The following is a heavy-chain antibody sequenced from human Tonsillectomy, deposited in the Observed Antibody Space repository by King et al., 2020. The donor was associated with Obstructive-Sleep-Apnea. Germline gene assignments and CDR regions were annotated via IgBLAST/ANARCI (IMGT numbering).Heavy chain of an antibody. CDR3: ARGGKYYDILTGYYKGDAFDI. D-gene: IGHD3-9*01. J-gene: IGHJ3*02. CDR1: GFTFSSYD. Sequence: VQLVESGGGLVQPGGSLRLSCAASGFTFSSYDMHWVRQATGKGLEWVSAIGTAGDTYYPGSVKGRFTISRENAKNSLYLQMNSLRAGDTAVYYCARGGKYYDILTGYYKGDAFDIWGQGTMVTVSS. CDR2: IGTAGDT. V-gene: IGHV3-13*01.